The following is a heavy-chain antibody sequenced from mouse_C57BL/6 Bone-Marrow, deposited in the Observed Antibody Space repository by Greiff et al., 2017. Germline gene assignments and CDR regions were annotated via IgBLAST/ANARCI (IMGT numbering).Heavy chain of an antibody. CDR3: TREDYCSTDWSAY. J-gene: IGHJ3*01. Sequence: DVQLQESGPGLVQPSQSLSLTCSVTGYSITSGDYWNCIRQFPGNILEWMGYISYDGSNNYNPSLTNRISITRDTSKNQVFLKWNSVTTVDTATDYVTREDYCSTDWSAYWGQGTLVTVSA. V-gene: IGHV3-6*01. CDR1: GYSITSGDY. D-gene: IGHD1-1*01. CDR2: ISYDGSN.